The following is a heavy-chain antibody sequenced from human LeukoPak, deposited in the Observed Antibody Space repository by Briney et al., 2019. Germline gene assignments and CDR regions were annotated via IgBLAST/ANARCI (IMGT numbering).Heavy chain of an antibody. CDR2: IYYSGST. J-gene: IGHJ4*02. D-gene: IGHD2-21*02. CDR3: ARVGDCGGDCYPDY. CDR1: GGSISSSSYY. Sequence: SETLSHTCTVSGGSISSSSYYWGWIRQPPGKGLEWIGSIYYSGSTYYNPSLKSRVTISVDTSKNQFSLKLSSVTAADTAVYYCARVGDCGGDCYPDYWGQGTLVTVSS. V-gene: IGHV4-39*07.